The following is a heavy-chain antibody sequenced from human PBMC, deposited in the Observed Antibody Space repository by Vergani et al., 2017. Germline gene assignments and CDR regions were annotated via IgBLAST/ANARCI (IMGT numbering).Heavy chain of an antibody. CDR2: ISGSGGST. CDR1: GFTFDDYG. J-gene: IGHJ4*02. V-gene: IGHV3-23*04. CDR3: AKDRNPIFGVVITPFFDY. Sequence: EVQLVESGGGVVRPGGSLRLSCAASGFTFDDYGMSWVRQAPGKGLEWVSAISGSGGSTYYADSVKGRFTISRDNSKNTLYLQMNSLRAEDTAVYYCAKDRNPIFGVVITPFFDYWGQGTLVTVSS. D-gene: IGHD3-3*01.